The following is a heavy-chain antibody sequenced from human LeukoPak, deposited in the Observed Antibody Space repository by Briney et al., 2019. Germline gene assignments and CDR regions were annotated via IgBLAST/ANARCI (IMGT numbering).Heavy chain of an antibody. J-gene: IGHJ4*02. CDR1: GFSFSSYS. V-gene: IGHV3-21*01. D-gene: IGHD1-26*01. Sequence: GGTLRLSCAASGFSFSSYSMNWVRQAPGKGLEWVSSISSSKRYIYYADSVKGRFTISRDNAKNSLYLEMTSLRAEDTAVYYCASGSPAGDYWGQGTLVTVSS. CDR2: ISSSKRYI. CDR3: ASGSPAGDY.